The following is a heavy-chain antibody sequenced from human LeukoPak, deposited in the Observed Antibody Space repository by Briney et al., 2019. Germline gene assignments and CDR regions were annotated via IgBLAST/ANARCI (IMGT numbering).Heavy chain of an antibody. CDR3: VRDRLTGSYRYFDY. CDR1: GFTFNTYW. J-gene: IGHJ4*02. D-gene: IGHD3-9*01. Sequence: GGSLRLSCAVSGFTFNTYWMSWVRQAPGKGLEWVANIKEDGNEKKYVDSVKGRFTISRDNAKNSLYLQMNSRRAEDTAVYYCVRDRLTGSYRYFDYWGQGTLVTVSS. CDR2: IKEDGNEK. V-gene: IGHV3-7*01.